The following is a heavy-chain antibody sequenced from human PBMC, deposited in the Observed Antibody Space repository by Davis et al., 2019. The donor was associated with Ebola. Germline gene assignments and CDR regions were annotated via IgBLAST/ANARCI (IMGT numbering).Heavy chain of an antibody. V-gene: IGHV1-46*01. Sequence: ASVKVSCKASGYTFTSYYMHWVRQAPGQGLEWMGIINPSGGSTSYAQKFQGRVTMTRNTSISTAYMELSSLRSEDTAVYYCARAIADYYYYGMDVWGKGTTVTVSS. CDR3: ARAIADYYYYGMDV. CDR1: GYTFTSYY. J-gene: IGHJ6*04. D-gene: IGHD6-13*01. CDR2: INPSGGST.